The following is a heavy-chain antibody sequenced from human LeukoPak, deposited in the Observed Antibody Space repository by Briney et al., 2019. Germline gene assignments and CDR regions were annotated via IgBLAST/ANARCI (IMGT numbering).Heavy chain of an antibody. CDR1: GNYW. D-gene: IGHD2/OR15-2a*01. CDR3: VSFYETY. J-gene: IGHJ4*02. CDR2: INSDGSWT. V-gene: IGHV3-74*01. Sequence: GGSLRLSCAASGNYWMHWVRQAPGKRLVWVSHINSDGSWTSYADSVKGRFTISKDNAKNTVYLQMNNLRAEDTAVYYCVSFYETYWGRGTLVTVSS.